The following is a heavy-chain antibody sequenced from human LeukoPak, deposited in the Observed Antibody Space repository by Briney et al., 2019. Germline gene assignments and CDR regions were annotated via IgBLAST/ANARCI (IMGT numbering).Heavy chain of an antibody. CDR2: IISIFGTA. Sequence: SVKVSCKATGGTFSSYAISWVRQAPGQGLEWMGGIISIFGTANYAQKFQGRVTITADESTSTAYMELSSLRCEDTAVYYCARDIAGGLDYWGQGTLVTVSS. D-gene: IGHD3-16*01. V-gene: IGHV1-69*13. CDR3: ARDIAGGLDY. J-gene: IGHJ4*02. CDR1: GGTFSSYA.